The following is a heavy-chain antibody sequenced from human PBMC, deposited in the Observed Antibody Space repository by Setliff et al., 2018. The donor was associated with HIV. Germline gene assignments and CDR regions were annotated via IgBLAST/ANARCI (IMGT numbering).Heavy chain of an antibody. CDR2: INPSGGST. Sequence: ASVKVSCKASGYTFTSYYMHWVRQAPGQGLEWMGIINPSGGSTSYAQKFQGRVTMTRDTSTSTVYMELSSLRSEDTAVYYCARVQQVSDYGDYDYYFDCWGQGALVTVSS. V-gene: IGHV1-46*01. CDR3: ARVQQVSDYGDYDYYFDC. J-gene: IGHJ4*02. CDR1: GYTFTSYY. D-gene: IGHD4-17*01.